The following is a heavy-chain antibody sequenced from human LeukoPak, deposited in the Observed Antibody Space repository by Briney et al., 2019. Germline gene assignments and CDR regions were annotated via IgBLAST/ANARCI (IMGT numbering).Heavy chain of an antibody. CDR1: GYSFTSYW. CDR2: MYPGDSDT. D-gene: IGHD3-10*01. Sequence: GESLKISCKGSGYSFTSYWIGWVRQMPGKGLEWMGIMYPGDSDTRYSPSFQGQVTISADKSISTAYLQWSSLKASDTAMYYCARLTMVRGVLDRLDYWGQGTLVTVSS. J-gene: IGHJ4*02. V-gene: IGHV5-51*01. CDR3: ARLTMVRGVLDRLDY.